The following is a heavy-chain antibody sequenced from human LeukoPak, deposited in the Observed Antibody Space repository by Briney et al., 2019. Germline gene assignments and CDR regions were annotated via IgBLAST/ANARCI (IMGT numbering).Heavy chain of an antibody. CDR2: ISSSSSYI. CDR3: ARERGITGTTGWFDP. V-gene: IGHV3-21*01. CDR1: GFTFSSYS. D-gene: IGHD1-7*01. Sequence: GGSLRLSCAASGFTFSSYSMNWVRQAPGKGLEWVSSISSSSSYIYYADSVKGRFTISRDNAKNSLYLQMNSLRAEDTAVYYCARERGITGTTGWFDPWGQGTLVTVSS. J-gene: IGHJ5*02.